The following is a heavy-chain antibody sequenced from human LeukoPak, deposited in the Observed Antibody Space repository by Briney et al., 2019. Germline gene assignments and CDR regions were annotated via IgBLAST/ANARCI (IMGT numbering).Heavy chain of an antibody. D-gene: IGHD1-26*01. J-gene: IGHJ5*02. Sequence: SETLSLTCAVYGGSFSGYYWSWIRQPPGKGLEWIGEINHSGNTNYNPSLKSRVTISIDTSKSQFSLKLSSVNAADTAVYYCARFSWWSVGATNVAWFDPWGQGTLVTVSS. V-gene: IGHV4-34*01. CDR1: GGSFSGYY. CDR3: ARFSWWSVGATNVAWFDP. CDR2: INHSGNT.